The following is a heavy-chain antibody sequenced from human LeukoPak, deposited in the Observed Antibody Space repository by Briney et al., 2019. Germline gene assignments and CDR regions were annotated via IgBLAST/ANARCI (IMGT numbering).Heavy chain of an antibody. D-gene: IGHD6-25*01. CDR1: GGSISSSSYY. V-gene: IGHV4-39*01. J-gene: IGHJ4*02. CDR2: IYYSGST. Sequence: SSETLPLTCTVSGGSISSSSYYWGWIRQPPGRGLEWIGSIYYSGSTYYNPSLKSRVTISVDTSKNQFSLKLSSVTAADTAVYYCARNGASGAKDYWGQGTLVTVSS. CDR3: ARNGASGAKDY.